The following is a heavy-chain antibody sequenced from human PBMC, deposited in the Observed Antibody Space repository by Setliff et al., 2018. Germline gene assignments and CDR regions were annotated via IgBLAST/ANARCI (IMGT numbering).Heavy chain of an antibody. D-gene: IGHD3-22*01. Sequence: ASVKVSCKASEYTFTTYDINWVRQAPGQGLEWMGWMNPNSGNTGYAQKFQGRVTMTRSTSISTAFMELSSLTSEDTAVYYCARGPVMIVATGYFDYWGQGTLVTVSS. J-gene: IGHJ4*02. CDR1: EYTFTTYD. CDR2: MNPNSGNT. V-gene: IGHV1-8*02. CDR3: ARGPVMIVATGYFDY.